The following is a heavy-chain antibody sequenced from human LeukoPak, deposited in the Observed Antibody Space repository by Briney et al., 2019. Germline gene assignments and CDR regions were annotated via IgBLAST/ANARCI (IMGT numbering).Heavy chain of an antibody. D-gene: IGHD3-10*02. CDR1: GVTFSGSA. CDR2: FRSKANIYAT. CDR3: TRDYDVLFDY. Sequence: GGSLRLSRAASGVTFSGSAIHLVRGASGQGLGGVGRFRSKANIYATSSAASVKVRCTFSRDGSKTTAYLQMNSLKTEETGVYYCTRDYDVLFDYWGQGTLVTVSS. V-gene: IGHV3-73*01. J-gene: IGHJ4*02.